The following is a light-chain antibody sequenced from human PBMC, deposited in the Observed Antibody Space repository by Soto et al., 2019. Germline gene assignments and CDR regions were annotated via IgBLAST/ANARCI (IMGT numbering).Light chain of an antibody. CDR2: GAS. CDR1: QSVSNN. J-gene: IGKJ1*01. Sequence: EIVFTQSPGTLSLSPGERATLSCRASQSVSNNYLAWYQQKPGQAPRLLIYGASTRATGIPARFSGSGSGTEFTLIISSLQSEDFAVYYCQQYNNGPPWTFGRGTKV. V-gene: IGKV3-15*01. CDR3: QQYNNGPPWT.